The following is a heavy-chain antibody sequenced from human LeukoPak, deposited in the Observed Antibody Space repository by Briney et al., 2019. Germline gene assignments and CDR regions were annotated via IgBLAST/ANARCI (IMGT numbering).Heavy chain of an antibody. CDR2: IGGSGSDT. J-gene: IGHJ6*02. V-gene: IGHV3-23*01. CDR3: AKTLRDLEWLTGELDV. Sequence: GGSLRLSCAASGFSFDNYAMSWVRQTPGKGLEWVSAIGGSGSDTSYTDSVKGRFTISRDNSKSTLYLQMNSLRAEDTAVYHCAKTLRDLEWLTGELDVWGQGTAVTVSS. CDR1: GFSFDNYA. D-gene: IGHD3-3*01.